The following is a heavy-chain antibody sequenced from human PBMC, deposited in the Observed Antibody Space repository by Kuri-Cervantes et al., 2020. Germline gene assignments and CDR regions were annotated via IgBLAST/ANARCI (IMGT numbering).Heavy chain of an antibody. CDR3: ARGRTGSLWFGELWRDWFDP. Sequence: LRLSCTVSGGSISSSSYYWGWIRQPPGKGLEWIGYISYSGTIYYNLSLKSRVRISIDTSKNQFSLRLSSVTAADTAVYYCARGRTGSLWFGELWRDWFDPWGQGTLVTVSS. CDR1: GGSISSSSYY. D-gene: IGHD3-10*01. V-gene: IGHV4-31*03. CDR2: ISYSGTI. J-gene: IGHJ5*02.